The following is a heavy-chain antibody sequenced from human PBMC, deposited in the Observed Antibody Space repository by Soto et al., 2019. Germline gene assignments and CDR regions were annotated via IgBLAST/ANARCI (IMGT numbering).Heavy chain of an antibody. V-gene: IGHV4-34*01. D-gene: IGHD3-10*01. CDR3: ARGGYGSGLNWFDP. CDR2: INHSGST. CDR1: GGSFSGYF. J-gene: IGHJ5*02. Sequence: KTSETLSLTCAVYGGSFSGYFWSWIRQPPIKGLDWIGEINHSGSTNYNPSLKSRVTISVDTSKNQFSLKLSSVTAADTAVYYCARGGYGSGLNWFDPWGQGTLVTVSS.